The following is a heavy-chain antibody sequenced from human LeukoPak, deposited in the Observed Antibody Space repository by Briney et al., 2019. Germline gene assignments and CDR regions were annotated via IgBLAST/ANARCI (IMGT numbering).Heavy chain of an antibody. CDR3: ARDLRGAFVGGYYYYYMDV. J-gene: IGHJ6*03. Sequence: ASVKVSCKASGYIFTGYYMHWVRQAPGQGLEWMGWINPNSGGTNYAQKFQGRVTMTRDTSISTAYMELSRLRSDDTAVYYCARDLRGAFVGGYYYYYMDVWGKGTTVTVSS. V-gene: IGHV1-2*02. D-gene: IGHD1-26*01. CDR1: GYIFTGYY. CDR2: INPNSGGT.